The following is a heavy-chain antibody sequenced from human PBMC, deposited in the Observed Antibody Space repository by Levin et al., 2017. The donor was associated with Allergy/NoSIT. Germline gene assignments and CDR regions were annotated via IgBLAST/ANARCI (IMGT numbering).Heavy chain of an antibody. D-gene: IGHD2-21*01. Sequence: KHGESLKISCKASGYTFRNYGISWVRQAPGRGLEWLGWISTDTGNRHYAQNLQGRVTMTTDTSTDTAHLELRSLRSDDTAIYYCARLVVGAKGWFAPWGQGTPVTVSS. CDR3: ARLVVGAKGWFAP. V-gene: IGHV1-18*01. J-gene: IGHJ5*02. CDR2: ISTDTGNR. CDR1: GYTFRNYG.